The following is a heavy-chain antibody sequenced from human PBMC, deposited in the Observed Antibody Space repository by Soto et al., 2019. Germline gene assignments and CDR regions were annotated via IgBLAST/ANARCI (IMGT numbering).Heavy chain of an antibody. D-gene: IGHD4-17*01. CDR2: ITTGGVR. V-gene: IGHV3-48*03. CDR3: ARDWSYAFDY. CDR1: GFSLTAYT. Sequence: GGSLRLSCSISGFSLTAYTMNWVRQAPGEGLEWIAYITTGGVRFYADSVAGRFTISKDNANNLLYLHMDSLTVEDTAVYYCARDWSYAFDYWGQGTPVTVSS. J-gene: IGHJ4*02.